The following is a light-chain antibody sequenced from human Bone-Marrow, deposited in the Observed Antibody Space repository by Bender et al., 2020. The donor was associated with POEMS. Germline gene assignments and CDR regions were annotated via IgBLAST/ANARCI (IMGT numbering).Light chain of an antibody. V-gene: IGLV3-1*01. CDR3: QAWDTYSVI. CDR2: QDT. CDR1: ALGATS. J-gene: IGLJ2*01. Sequence: SPELPHPPSVSVSPGQTASTTCSGAALGATSVAWYPPKPGPSPVLVIYQDTKRPSGIPERFSGSNSGNTATLTISGTQAMDEADYYCQAWDTYSVIFGGGTKLTVL.